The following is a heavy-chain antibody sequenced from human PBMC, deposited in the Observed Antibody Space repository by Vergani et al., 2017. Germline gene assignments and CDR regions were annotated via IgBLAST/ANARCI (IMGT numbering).Heavy chain of an antibody. V-gene: IGHV3-23*01. CDR1: GFTFIMHA. CDR3: AKVGRSEVAGTFGAFDI. CDR2: RSASYRRT. Sequence: EVQLLESGGDLVQPGGSLRLSCAASGFTFIMHAMSWVRQAPGKGLEWVSTRSASYRRTHYADSVKGRFTISRDNSKNTLFLHMNSLRPEDTAVYYCAKVGRSEVAGTFGAFDIWGQGTMVTVSS. D-gene: IGHD6-19*01. J-gene: IGHJ3*02.